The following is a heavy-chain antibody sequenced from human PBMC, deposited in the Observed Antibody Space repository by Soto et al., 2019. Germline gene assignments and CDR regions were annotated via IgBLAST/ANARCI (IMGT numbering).Heavy chain of an antibody. D-gene: IGHD2-15*01. CDR2: IYWDDDK. J-gene: IGHJ4*02. CDR1: GFSLGTSRVC. Sequence: QITLKEPGPTLVKPTQTLTLTCTFSGFSLGTSRVCVGWIRKPPGNSLYRLSLIYWDDDKLYSPSLKSRLTITKDPSKDQVVLTMTDMDPVDTSTYYCAHRPSYCSGGSCNSSFGDWGQGTLVTGSS. V-gene: IGHV2-5*02. CDR3: AHRPSYCSGGSCNSSFGD.